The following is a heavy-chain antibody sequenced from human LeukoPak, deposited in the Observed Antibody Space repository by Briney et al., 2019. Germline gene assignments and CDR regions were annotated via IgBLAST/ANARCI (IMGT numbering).Heavy chain of an antibody. CDR1: GGSINSYY. Sequence: SETLSLTCTVSGGSINSYYWSWIRQPAGKGLEWIGRIYSSGSTNYNPSLKSRVSMSVDTSKNQYSLKLTSVTAADTAVYYCARGGKATVVTMWGQGILVTVSS. V-gene: IGHV4-4*07. CDR2: IYSSGST. CDR3: ARGGKATVVTM. J-gene: IGHJ4*02. D-gene: IGHD4-23*01.